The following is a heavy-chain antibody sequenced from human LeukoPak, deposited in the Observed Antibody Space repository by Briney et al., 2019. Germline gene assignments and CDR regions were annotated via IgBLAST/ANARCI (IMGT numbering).Heavy chain of an antibody. CDR1: GFTVSTNC. CDR2: IYSGGTT. D-gene: IGHD5-18*01. Sequence: GGSLRLSCAASGFTVSTNCMTWVRQAPGKGLEWVSTIYSGGTTYYADSVMGRFTISRHNSRNTLYLQMNSPRAEDTAVYHCARVDTVMAYYFDLWGQGTLVTVSS. V-gene: IGHV3-53*04. J-gene: IGHJ4*02. CDR3: ARVDTVMAYYFDL.